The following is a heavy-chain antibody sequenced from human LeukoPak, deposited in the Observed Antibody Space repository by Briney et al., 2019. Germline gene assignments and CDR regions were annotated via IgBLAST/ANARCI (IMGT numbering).Heavy chain of an antibody. Sequence: GGSLRLSCAASGFTFSSYAMHWVRQAPGKGLEWVAVISYDGSNKYYADSVKGRFTISRDNSKNTLYLQMNSLRDEDTAVYYCAKARIAAAGTGAFDVWGQGTMVTVSS. J-gene: IGHJ3*01. D-gene: IGHD6-13*01. CDR2: ISYDGSNK. V-gene: IGHV3-30*07. CDR1: GFTFSSYA. CDR3: AKARIAAAGTGAFDV.